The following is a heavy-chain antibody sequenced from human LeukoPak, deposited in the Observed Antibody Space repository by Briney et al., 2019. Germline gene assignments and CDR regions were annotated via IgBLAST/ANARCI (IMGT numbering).Heavy chain of an antibody. CDR1: GYTFTSYD. V-gene: IGHV1-8*01. CDR2: MNPNSAHT. J-gene: IGHJ6*03. D-gene: IGHD2-2*01. CDR3: ARDLPGDCSSTSCPGPGYYYMDV. Sequence: ASVKVSCKASGYTFTSYDIHWVRQAAGHGLEWMGWMNPNSAHTGHAQKFQGRVTMTRDTSMNTAYMELSGLTSEDTAIYYCARDLPGDCSSTSCPGPGYYYMDVWGKGTTVTVSS.